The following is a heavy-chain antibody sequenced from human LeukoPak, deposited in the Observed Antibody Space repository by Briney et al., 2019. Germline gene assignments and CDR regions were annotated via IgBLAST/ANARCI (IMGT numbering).Heavy chain of an antibody. CDR1: GFTFSSYA. Sequence: GGSLRLSCAASGFTFSSYAMHWVRQAPGKGLEWVANIKQDGSEKYYVDSVKGRFTISRDNAKNSLFLQMNSLRAEDTAVYYCARDMGLLRGFDYWGQGTLVTVSS. D-gene: IGHD4/OR15-4a*01. V-gene: IGHV3-7*01. CDR2: IKQDGSEK. CDR3: ARDMGLLRGFDY. J-gene: IGHJ4*02.